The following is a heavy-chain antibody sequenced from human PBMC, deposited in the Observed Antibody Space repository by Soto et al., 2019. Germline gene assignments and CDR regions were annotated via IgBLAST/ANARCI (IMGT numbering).Heavy chain of an antibody. D-gene: IGHD6-13*01. Sequence: SETLSLTCTVSGAFISGYYWSWIRQPAGKGLEWIGRIYTSASTKYSPSLKSRATMSVDTSKKQFSLKLNSVTAADTAVYYCARESTVAGTYNWFDSWGQGTLVTVSS. V-gene: IGHV4-4*07. CDR1: GAFISGYY. J-gene: IGHJ5*01. CDR2: IYTSAST. CDR3: ARESTVAGTYNWFDS.